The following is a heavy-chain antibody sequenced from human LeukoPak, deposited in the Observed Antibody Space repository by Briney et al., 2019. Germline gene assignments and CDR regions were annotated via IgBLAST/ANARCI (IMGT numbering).Heavy chain of an antibody. D-gene: IGHD1-26*01. CDR2: IWYDGSNK. V-gene: IGHV3-33*06. Sequence: GGSLRLSCAASGFTFSSYGMHWVRQAPGKGLEWVAVIWYDGSNKYYADSVKGRFTISRDNSKNTLYLQMNSLRAEDTAVYYCAKDNAIVPPSGSYFDYWGQGTLVTVSS. J-gene: IGHJ4*02. CDR3: AKDNAIVPPSGSYFDY. CDR1: GFTFSSYG.